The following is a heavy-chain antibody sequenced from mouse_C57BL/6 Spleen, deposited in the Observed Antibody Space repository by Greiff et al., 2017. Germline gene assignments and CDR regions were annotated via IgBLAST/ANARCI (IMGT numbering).Heavy chain of an antibody. CDR3: ASPYYYGSSYGYAMDY. D-gene: IGHD1-1*01. V-gene: IGHV1-39*01. J-gene: IGHJ4*01. CDR2: INPNYGTT. Sequence: VQLKESGPELVKPGASVKISCKASGYSFTDYNMNWVKQSNGKSLEWIGVINPNYGTTSYNQKFKGKATLTVDQSSSTAYMQLNSLTSEDSAVYYCASPYYYGSSYGYAMDYWGQGTSVTVSS. CDR1: GYSFTDYN.